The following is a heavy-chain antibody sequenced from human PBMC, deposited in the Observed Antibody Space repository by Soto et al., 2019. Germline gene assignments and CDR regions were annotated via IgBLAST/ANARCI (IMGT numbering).Heavy chain of an antibody. J-gene: IGHJ6*02. V-gene: IGHV4-30-2*01. D-gene: IGHD3-3*01. CDR2: IYYSGST. Sequence: SETLSLTCAVSGGSISSGGYSWSWIRQPPGKGLEWIGYIYYSGSTDYNPSLKSRVTISVDRSKNQFSLKLSSVPAADTAVYSCARSRPNYDFWSCYPPWAGYYYCMVVLGQGTTVTVSS. CDR3: ARSRPNYDFWSCYPPWAGYYYCMVV. CDR1: GGSISSGGYS.